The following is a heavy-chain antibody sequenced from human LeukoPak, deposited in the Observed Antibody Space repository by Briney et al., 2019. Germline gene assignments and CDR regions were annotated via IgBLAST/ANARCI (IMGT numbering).Heavy chain of an antibody. Sequence: KDGESLKISCKASGYSFSTYWIAWVRQMPGKGLEWMGIISPGDSDTRYSPSFQGQVTTSADKFINTAYLQWRSLKASDTAMYYCARSGVPGAMTWFDPWGQGTLVTVSS. J-gene: IGHJ5*02. CDR1: GYSFSTYW. V-gene: IGHV5-51*01. CDR2: ISPGDSDT. CDR3: ARSGVPGAMTWFDP. D-gene: IGHD2-2*01.